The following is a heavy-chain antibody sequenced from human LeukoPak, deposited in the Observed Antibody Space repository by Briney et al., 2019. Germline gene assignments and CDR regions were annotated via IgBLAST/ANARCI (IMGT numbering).Heavy chain of an antibody. J-gene: IGHJ4*02. V-gene: IGHV4-34*01. CDR3: ARTIPAAPYYFDY. D-gene: IGHD2-2*01. CDR2: INHSGST. CDR1: GGSFSGYY. Sequence: SETLSLTCAVYGGSFSGYYWSWIRQPPGKGLEWIGEINHSGSTNYNPSLKSRVTISVDTSMNQFSLKLSSVTGADTAVYYCARTIPAAPYYFDYWGQGTLVTVSS.